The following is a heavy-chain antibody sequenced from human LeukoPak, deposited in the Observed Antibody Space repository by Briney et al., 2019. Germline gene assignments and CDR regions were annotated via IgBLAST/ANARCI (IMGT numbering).Heavy chain of an antibody. J-gene: IGHJ4*02. D-gene: IGHD2-2*01. CDR3: ARDQGYCSSTTCYQPLEY. CDR2: IYYSGST. Sequence: SETLSLTCTVSGGSISSGGYYWSWIRQHPGKGLEWIGYIYYSGSTYYNPSLKSRVTISVDTSKDQLSLKLSSVTAADTAVYYCARDQGYCSSTTCYQPLEYWGQGTLVTVSS. V-gene: IGHV4-31*03. CDR1: GGSISSGGYY.